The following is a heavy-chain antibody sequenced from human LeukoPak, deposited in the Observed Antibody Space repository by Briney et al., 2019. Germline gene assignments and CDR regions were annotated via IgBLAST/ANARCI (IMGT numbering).Heavy chain of an antibody. J-gene: IGHJ1*01. CDR3: AKTAGSSSWNQYFQH. CDR2: IRYDGSNK. V-gene: IGHV3-30*02. D-gene: IGHD6-13*01. CDR1: GFTFSSYG. Sequence: PGGSLRLSCAASGFTFSSYGMHWVRQAPGKGLEWVAFIRYDGSNKYYADSVKGRFTISRVNSKNTLYLQMNSLRAEDTAVYYCAKTAGSSSWNQYFQHWGQGTLVTVSS.